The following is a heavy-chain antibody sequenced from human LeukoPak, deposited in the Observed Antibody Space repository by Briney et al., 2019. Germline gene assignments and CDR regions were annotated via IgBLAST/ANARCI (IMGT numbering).Heavy chain of an antibody. Sequence: GGSLRLPCAASGFTFDDYAMHWVRQAPGKGLEWVSGISWNSGSIGHADSVKGRFTISRDNAKNSLYLQMNSLRAEDTAVYYCAKGRYYDSSGYYGPFDYWGQGTLVTVSS. CDR2: ISWNSGSI. D-gene: IGHD3-22*01. V-gene: IGHV3-9*01. CDR1: GFTFDDYA. CDR3: AKGRYYDSSGYYGPFDY. J-gene: IGHJ4*02.